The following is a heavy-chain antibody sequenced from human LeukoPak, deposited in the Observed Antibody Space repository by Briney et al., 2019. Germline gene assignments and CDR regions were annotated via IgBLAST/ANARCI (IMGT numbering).Heavy chain of an antibody. CDR1: GFSFSSFA. J-gene: IGHJ4*02. V-gene: IGHV3-23*01. Sequence: PGGSLRLSCAASGFSFSSFAMSWVRQGPARGLEWVSSLRGNGETFYADSVKGRFTLSSDSSRNTVYFHLNNLGVEDTAIYYCARASWVSSTDAVRWGQGTLVTVSS. CDR3: ARASWVSSTDAVR. CDR2: LRGNGET. D-gene: IGHD3-16*01.